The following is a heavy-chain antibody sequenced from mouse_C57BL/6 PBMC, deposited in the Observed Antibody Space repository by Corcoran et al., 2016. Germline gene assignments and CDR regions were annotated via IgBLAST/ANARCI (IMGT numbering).Heavy chain of an antibody. D-gene: IGHD1-1*01. J-gene: IGHJ2*01. CDR3: AREDTTVVAPYYFDY. CDR1: GYTFTTYG. Sequence: QIQLVQSGPELKKPGETVKISCKASGYTFTTYGMSWVKQAPGKGLKWMGWINTYSGVPTYADDFKGRFAFSLETSASTAYLQINNLKNEDTATYFCAREDTTVVAPYYFDYWGQGTTLTVSS. CDR2: INTYSGVP. V-gene: IGHV9-3*01.